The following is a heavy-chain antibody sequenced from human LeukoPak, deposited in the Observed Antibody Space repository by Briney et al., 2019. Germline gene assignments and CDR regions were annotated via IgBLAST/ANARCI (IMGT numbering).Heavy chain of an antibody. V-gene: IGHV3-23*01. CDR1: GFTFSSYG. Sequence: GGSLRLSCAASGFTFSSYGMHWVRQAPGKGLEWVSAISGSGGSTYYADSVKGRFTISRDNSKNTLYLQMNSLRAEDTAVYYCAREILGAASAFDYWGQGTLVTVSS. CDR2: ISGSGGST. CDR3: AREILGAASAFDY. D-gene: IGHD6-13*01. J-gene: IGHJ4*02.